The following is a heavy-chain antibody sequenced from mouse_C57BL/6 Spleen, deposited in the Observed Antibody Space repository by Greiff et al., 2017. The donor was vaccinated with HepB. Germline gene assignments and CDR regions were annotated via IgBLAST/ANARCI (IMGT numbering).Heavy chain of an antibody. CDR2: IHPNSGST. D-gene: IGHD1-1*01. V-gene: IGHV1-64*01. CDR1: GYTFTSYW. CDR3: ARSGGELLRWFAY. Sequence: QVQLQQPGAELVKPGASVKLSCKASGYTFTSYWMHWVKQRPGQGLEWIGMIHPNSGSTNYNEKFKSKATLTVDKSSSTAYMQRSSLTSEDAAVYYCARSGGELLRWFAYWGQGTLVTVSA. J-gene: IGHJ3*01.